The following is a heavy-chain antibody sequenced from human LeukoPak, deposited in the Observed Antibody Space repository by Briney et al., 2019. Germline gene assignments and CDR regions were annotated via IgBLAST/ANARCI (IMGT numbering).Heavy chain of an antibody. J-gene: IGHJ4*02. Sequence: PSETLSLTCAVYGGSFSGYYWSWIRQPPGKGLEWIGEINHSGSTNYNPSLKSRVTISVDTSKNQFSLKLSSVTAADTAVYYCATTKGDYWGQGTLVTVSS. D-gene: IGHD5-12*01. CDR1: GGSFSGYY. CDR3: ATTKGDY. CDR2: INHSGST. V-gene: IGHV4-34*01.